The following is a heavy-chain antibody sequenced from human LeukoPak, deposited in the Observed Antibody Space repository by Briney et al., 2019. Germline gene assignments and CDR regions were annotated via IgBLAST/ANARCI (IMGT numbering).Heavy chain of an antibody. CDR3: ARARGPYCSSTSCASRGAYYFDY. J-gene: IGHJ4*02. CDR1: GFTFSSYW. D-gene: IGHD2-2*01. CDR2: IKQDGSEK. V-gene: IGHV3-7*01. Sequence: GGSLRLSCAASGFTFSSYWMSWVRQAPGKGLEWVANIKQDGSEKYYVDSVKGRFTISRDNAKNSLYLQMNSLRAEDTAVYYCARARGPYCSSTSCASRGAYYFDYWGQGTLVTVSS.